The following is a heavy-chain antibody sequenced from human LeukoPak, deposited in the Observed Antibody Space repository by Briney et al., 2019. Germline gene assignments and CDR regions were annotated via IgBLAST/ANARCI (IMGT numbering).Heavy chain of an antibody. CDR1: GGTFSSYA. CDR2: IIPIFGTA. J-gene: IGHJ3*02. Sequence: SVKVSCKASGGTFSSYAISWVRQAPGQGLEWMGGIIPIFGTANYAQKFQGRVTITADESTSTAYMELSSLRSEDTAVYYCARERVGWKFEARDAFDIWGQGTMVTVSS. CDR3: ARERVGWKFEARDAFDI. V-gene: IGHV1-69*13. D-gene: IGHD1-1*01.